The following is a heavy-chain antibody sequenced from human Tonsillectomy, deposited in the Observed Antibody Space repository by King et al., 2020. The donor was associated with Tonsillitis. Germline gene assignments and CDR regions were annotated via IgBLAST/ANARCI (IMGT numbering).Heavy chain of an antibody. CDR3: ARLARGGYKFFAY. J-gene: IGHJ4*02. D-gene: IGHD5-24*01. CDR1: GYNFTSYW. Sequence: VQLVQSGAEMKKPGESLKISCKASGYNFTSYWIGWVRQMPGEGLEWMGIIYPDDSDTRYSPSFQGQVTISADKSISTAYLQWSSLKASDTAKYYCARLARGGYKFFAYWGQGTLVTVSS. V-gene: IGHV5-51*03. CDR2: IYPDDSDT.